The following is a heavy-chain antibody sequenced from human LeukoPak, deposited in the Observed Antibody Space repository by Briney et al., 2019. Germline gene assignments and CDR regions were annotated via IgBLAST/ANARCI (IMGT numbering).Heavy chain of an antibody. J-gene: IGHJ5*02. CDR2: IYYSGST. V-gene: IGHV4-39*01. CDR3: ARRSRGFTRDWFDP. CDR1: GGSISSSSYY. Sequence: PSETLSLTCTVSGGSISSSSYYWGWIRQPPGKGLEWIGSIYYSGSTYYNPSLKSRVTISVDTSKNQFSLKLSSVTAADTAVYYCARRSRGFTRDWFDPWGQGTLVTVSS. D-gene: IGHD5-12*01.